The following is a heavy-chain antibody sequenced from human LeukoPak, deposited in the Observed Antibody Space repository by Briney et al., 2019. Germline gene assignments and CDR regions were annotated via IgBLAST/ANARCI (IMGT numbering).Heavy chain of an antibody. CDR2: ISGSGGST. D-gene: IGHD3-3*01. CDR1: GFTFSSYD. J-gene: IGHJ4*02. Sequence: GGSLRLSCAASGFTFSSYDMSWVRQAPGKGLEGVSAISGSGGSTYFADSVKGGFTVSRDNSKNTLYMQMNSLRAEDTGVYYCATGAREAFYDFSSGSSHFDYWGQGTLVTVSS. CDR3: ATGAREAFYDFSSGSSHFDY. V-gene: IGHV3-23*01.